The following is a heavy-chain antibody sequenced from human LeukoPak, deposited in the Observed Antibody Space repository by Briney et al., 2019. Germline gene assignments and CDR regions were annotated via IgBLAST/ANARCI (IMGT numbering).Heavy chain of an antibody. CDR2: INHSGST. CDR3: ARGRSRITIFGVVITNKGFDY. D-gene: IGHD3-3*01. Sequence: SETLSLTCAVYGGSFSGYYWSWIRQPPGKGLEWIGEINHSGSTIYNPSLKSRVTISVDTSKNQFSLKLSSVTAADTAVYYCARGRSRITIFGVVITNKGFDYWGQGTLVTVSS. CDR1: GGSFSGYY. J-gene: IGHJ4*02. V-gene: IGHV4-34*01.